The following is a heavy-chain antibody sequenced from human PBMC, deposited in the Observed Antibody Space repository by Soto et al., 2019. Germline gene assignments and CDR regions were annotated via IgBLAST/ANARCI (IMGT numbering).Heavy chain of an antibody. CDR2: IYPGDSDT. CDR1: GYSFTSYC. CDR3: AGGGVRGVITRTRDYYGMDV. D-gene: IGHD3-10*01. Sequence: GESLKISCKGSGYSFTSYCIGWVRQMPGKGLEWMGIIYPGDSDTRYSPSFQGQVTISADKSISTAYLQWSSLKASDTAMYYCAGGGVRGVITRTRDYYGMDVWGQGTTVTV. V-gene: IGHV5-51*01. J-gene: IGHJ6*02.